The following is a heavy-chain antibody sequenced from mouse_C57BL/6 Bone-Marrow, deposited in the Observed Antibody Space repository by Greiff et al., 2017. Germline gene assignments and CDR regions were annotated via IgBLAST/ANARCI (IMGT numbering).Heavy chain of an antibody. D-gene: IGHD1-1*01. V-gene: IGHV1-9*01. CDR2: ILPGSGST. Sequence: QVHVKQSGAELMKPGASVKLSCKATGYTFTGYWIEWVKQRPGHGLEWIGEILPGSGSTNYNEKFKGKATFTADTSSNTAYMQLSSLTSEDSAVYYCASSSYYYGSSKGYFDVWGTGTTVTVSS. CDR1: GYTFTGYW. CDR3: ASSSYYYGSSKGYFDV. J-gene: IGHJ1*03.